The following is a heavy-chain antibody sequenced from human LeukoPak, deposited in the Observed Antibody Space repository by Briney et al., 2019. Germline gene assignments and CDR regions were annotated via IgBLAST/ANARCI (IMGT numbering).Heavy chain of an antibody. CDR3: ARRRRDGYNFYFDF. D-gene: IGHD5-24*01. V-gene: IGHV4-4*02. CDR1: GGSVTSTNW. J-gene: IGHJ4*02. CDR2: IYYSGRT. Sequence: SGTLSLTCDVSGGSVTSTNWWSWVRQSPGKGLEWIGFIYYSGRTDYSPSLKSRAAISLDTSKNQFSLKLNSVTAADTAVYYCARRRRDGYNFYFDFWGQGSLVAVSS.